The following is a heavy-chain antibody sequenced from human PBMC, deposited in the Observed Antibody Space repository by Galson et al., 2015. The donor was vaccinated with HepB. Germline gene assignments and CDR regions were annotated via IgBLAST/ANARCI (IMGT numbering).Heavy chain of an antibody. V-gene: IGHV1-18*04. CDR3: ARDHRWYFDY. CDR2: ISANSGKT. CDR1: GYSFTTNG. J-gene: IGHJ4*02. D-gene: IGHD2-15*01. Sequence: SVKVSCKASGYSFTTNGISWVRQAPGQGLERKGWISANSGKTNYAQKYQNRVTLTRDTATSTVHMELRSLGSDDTAVYYCARDHRWYFDYWGQGSLVTVSS.